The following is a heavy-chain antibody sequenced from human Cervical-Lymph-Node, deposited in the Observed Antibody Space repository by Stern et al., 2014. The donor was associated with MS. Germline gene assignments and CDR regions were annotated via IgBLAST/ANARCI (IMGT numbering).Heavy chain of an antibody. V-gene: IGHV1-69*01. CDR2: IIPIFGTA. J-gene: IGHJ6*02. CDR1: GGTFNVYA. D-gene: IGHD2-15*01. CDR3: ARDGRHRDNYGLDV. Sequence: VHLVESGAEVKKPGSSVKVSCQASGGTFNVYAINWLRRAPGQGLDWRGGIIPIFGTASYAQNFHGRVTITAEESTSTSSMQFSSLRSNDTAVYYCARDGRHRDNYGLDVWGQGTTVIVSS.